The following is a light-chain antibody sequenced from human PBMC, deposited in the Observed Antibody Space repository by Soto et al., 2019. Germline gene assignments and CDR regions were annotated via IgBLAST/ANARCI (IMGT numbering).Light chain of an antibody. CDR3: QQRSNWPPIT. CDR1: QSVTSNY. CDR2: DAS. V-gene: IGKV3-11*01. J-gene: IGKJ5*01. Sequence: EIVLTQSPGTVSLSPGERATLSCGASQSVTSNYLAWYQQKPGQAPRLLIYDASNRATGIPARFSGSGSGTDFTLTISSLEPEDFAVYYCQQRSNWPPITFGQGTRLEIK.